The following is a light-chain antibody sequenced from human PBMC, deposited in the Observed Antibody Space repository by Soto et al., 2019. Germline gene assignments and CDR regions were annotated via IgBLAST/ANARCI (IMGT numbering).Light chain of an antibody. CDR3: QQYCRSPLT. V-gene: IGKV3-20*01. Sequence: EIVLTQSPGTLSLSPGERATLSCRASQSVSSSFLAWYQQKPGQAPRLLIYGASSRATGIPDRFSGSGSGTDFTLTISRLEREDFAVYYCQQYCRSPLTFGQGTRLEIK. CDR2: GAS. CDR1: QSVSSSF. J-gene: IGKJ5*01.